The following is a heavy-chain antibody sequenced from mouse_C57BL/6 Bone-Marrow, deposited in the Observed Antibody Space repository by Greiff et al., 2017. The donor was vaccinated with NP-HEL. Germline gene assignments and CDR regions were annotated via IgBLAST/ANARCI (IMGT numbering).Heavy chain of an antibody. CDR3: TPYGNYVWFAY. J-gene: IGHJ3*01. D-gene: IGHD2-1*01. CDR2: IDPENGDT. V-gene: IGHV14-4*01. Sequence: EVQLQQSGAELVRPGASVKLSCTASGFNIKDDYMPWVKQRPEQGLEWIGWIDPENGDTEYASKFQGKATITADTSSNTAYLQLSSLTSEDTAVYYCTPYGNYVWFAYWGQGTLVTVSA. CDR1: GFNIKDDY.